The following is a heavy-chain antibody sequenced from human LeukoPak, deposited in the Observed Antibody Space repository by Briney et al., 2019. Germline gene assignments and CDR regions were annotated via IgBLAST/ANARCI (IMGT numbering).Heavy chain of an antibody. CDR1: GGSIRSSNYY. Sequence: SETLSLTCNVFGGSIRSSNYYWGWIRQPPGKGLEWIGSIYYSRSTYYNPSLKSRVTISVDTSNNQFSLKVRSATATDTAVYYCARLFYYDSSGPPSWGQGTLVTVSS. CDR2: IYYSRST. V-gene: IGHV4-39*01. CDR3: ARLFYYDSSGPPS. J-gene: IGHJ5*02. D-gene: IGHD3-22*01.